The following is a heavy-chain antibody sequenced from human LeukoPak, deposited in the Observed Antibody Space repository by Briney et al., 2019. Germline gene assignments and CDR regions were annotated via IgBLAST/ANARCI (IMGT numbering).Heavy chain of an antibody. CDR2: IYYSGST. V-gene: IGHV4-39*07. J-gene: IGHJ3*02. D-gene: IGHD3-10*01. CDR1: GGSISSSSYY. CDR3: ARDPYYGSGSYSWAFDI. Sequence: PSETLSLTCTVSGGSISSSSYYWGWIRQPPGKGLEWIGSIYYSGSTYYNLSLKSRVTISVDTSKNQFSLKLSSVTAADTAVYYCARDPYYGSGSYSWAFDIWGQGTMVTVSS.